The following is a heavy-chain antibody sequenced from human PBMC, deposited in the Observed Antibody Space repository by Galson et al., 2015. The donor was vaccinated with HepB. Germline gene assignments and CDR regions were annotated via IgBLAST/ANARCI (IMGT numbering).Heavy chain of an antibody. Sequence: SLRLSCAASGFTFSSYGMHWVRQAPGKGLEWVAVISYDGSNKYYADSVKGRFTISRDNSKNTLYLQMNSLRAEDTAVYYCAKDASNCGGDYYTDYWGQGTLVTVSS. CDR1: GFTFSSYG. J-gene: IGHJ4*02. CDR2: ISYDGSNK. CDR3: AKDASNCGGDYYTDY. D-gene: IGHD2-21*02. V-gene: IGHV3-30*18.